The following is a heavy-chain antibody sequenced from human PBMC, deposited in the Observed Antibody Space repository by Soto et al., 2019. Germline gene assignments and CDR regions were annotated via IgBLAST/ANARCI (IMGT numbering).Heavy chain of an antibody. D-gene: IGHD6-13*01. V-gene: IGHV3-21*01. CDR1: GFTFRTYT. CDR3: TRDASRDSSARGWFDP. CDR2: ISSNSAYI. Sequence: GGSLRLSCISSGFTFRTYTMNWVRQAPGKGLEWVSTISSNSAYIYYTDALRGRFTISRDNAKNSLHLQMNSLRAEDTAVYYCTRDASRDSSARGWFDPWGPGTLVTVSS. J-gene: IGHJ5*02.